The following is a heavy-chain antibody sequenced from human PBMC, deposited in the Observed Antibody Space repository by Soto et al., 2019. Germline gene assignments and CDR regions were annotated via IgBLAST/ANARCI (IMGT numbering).Heavy chain of an antibody. J-gene: IGHJ6*02. CDR1: GFTFSSYW. CDR2: INSDGSST. CDR3: ARFPPYCSDTSCYRGMDV. Sequence: PGGSLRLSCAASGFTFSSYWMHWVRQAPGKGLVWVSRINSDGSSTTYADSVKGRFTISRDNAKNTLYLQMNSLRAEDTAVYYCARFPPYCSDTSCYRGMDVWGQGTTVTVSS. D-gene: IGHD2-2*01. V-gene: IGHV3-74*03.